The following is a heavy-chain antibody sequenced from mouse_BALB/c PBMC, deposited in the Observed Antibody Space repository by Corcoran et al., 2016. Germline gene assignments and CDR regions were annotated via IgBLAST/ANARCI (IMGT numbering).Heavy chain of an antibody. J-gene: IGHJ4*01. CDR2: INTYTGEP. Sequence: QIQLVQSGPELKKPGETVKISCKASGYTFTNYGMNWVKQAPGKGLKWMGWINTYTGEPTYADDFKGRFAFSLETSASTAYLQINNLKNEDMATYFCARSDGYPTTYAMDYGGQGTSVTVSS. CDR3: ARSDGYPTTYAMDY. CDR1: GYTFTNYG. D-gene: IGHD2-3*01. V-gene: IGHV9-1*02.